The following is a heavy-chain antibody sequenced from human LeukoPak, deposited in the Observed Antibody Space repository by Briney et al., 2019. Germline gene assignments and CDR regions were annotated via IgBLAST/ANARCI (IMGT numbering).Heavy chain of an antibody. Sequence: GWSLRLSCAASGFTFSSYGRHWVRQAPGKGLEWVAVIAYDGSNKYYADSVKGRFTISRDNSKNTLYLQMNSLRAEDTAVYYCARGRMVRGVVIKVFYYFDYWGHGTLVTVSS. CDR1: GFTFSSYG. CDR3: ARGRMVRGVVIKVFYYFDY. V-gene: IGHV3-30*03. J-gene: IGHJ4*01. CDR2: IAYDGSNK. D-gene: IGHD3-10*01.